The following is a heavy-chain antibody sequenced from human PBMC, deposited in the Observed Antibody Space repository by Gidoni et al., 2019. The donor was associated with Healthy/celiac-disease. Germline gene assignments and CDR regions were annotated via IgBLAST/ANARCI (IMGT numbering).Heavy chain of an antibody. Sequence: EVQLGQSGAEVKKHGESLKSSWKGSGYSFTSYWIGWVRPMPGKGLEGMGIIYPGDSATSSSPSFQGQVTISADKSISTAYLQWSSLKASDTAMYYCARHRSDPGTYYFDYWGQGTLVTVSS. J-gene: IGHJ4*02. CDR1: GYSFTSYW. V-gene: IGHV5-51*01. CDR3: ARHRSDPGTYYFDY. CDR2: IYPGDSAT. D-gene: IGHD3-10*01.